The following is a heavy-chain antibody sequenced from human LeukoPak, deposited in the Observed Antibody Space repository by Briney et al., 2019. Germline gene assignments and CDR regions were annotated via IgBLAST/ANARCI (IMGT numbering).Heavy chain of an antibody. CDR1: GGSISSSSYY. CDR2: IYYSGST. Sequence: PSETLSLTCTVSGGSISSSSYYWGWIRQPPGKGLEWIGSIYYSGSTYYNPSLKSRVTISVDTSKNQFSLKLSSVTAADMAVYYCATRGDVLRYFDWLLLGNAFDIWGQGTMVTVSS. CDR3: ATRGDVLRYFDWLLLGNAFDI. V-gene: IGHV4-39*01. D-gene: IGHD3-9*01. J-gene: IGHJ3*02.